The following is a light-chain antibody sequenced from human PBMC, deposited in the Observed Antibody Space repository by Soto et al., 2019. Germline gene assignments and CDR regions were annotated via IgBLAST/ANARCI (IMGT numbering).Light chain of an antibody. V-gene: IGLV4-69*01. CDR1: SGNNSYA. J-gene: IGLJ3*02. CDR3: QTWSTDIRV. CDR2: LNSDGSH. Sequence: QLVLTQPPSASASLGASVKLTCSRSSGNNSYAIAWHQQQPEKGPRYLMKLNSDGSHSKGDGIPDRFSGSSSGAERYLTISSLQSEDEADYYCQTWSTDIRVFGGGTKLTVL.